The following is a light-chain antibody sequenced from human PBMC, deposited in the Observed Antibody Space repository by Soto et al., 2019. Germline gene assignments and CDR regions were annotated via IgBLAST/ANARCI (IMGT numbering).Light chain of an antibody. CDR1: QSVSGF. V-gene: IGKV3-11*01. CDR3: QQRYNWPSLT. CDR2: DAS. J-gene: IGKJ4*01. Sequence: ELVLTQSPATLCLSPVERATLSYKSSQSVSGFLAWYQQKPGQAPRLLIYDASNRATGIPARFSGSGFGTDFTLTISSLEPEDLVVYYCQQRYNWPSLTVGGGTKVDIK.